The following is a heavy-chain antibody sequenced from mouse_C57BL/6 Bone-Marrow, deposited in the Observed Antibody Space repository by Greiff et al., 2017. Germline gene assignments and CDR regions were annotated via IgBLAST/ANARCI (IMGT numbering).Heavy chain of an antibody. Sequence: VLLHQSGPELVKPGDSVKISCKDSAYTFTDYYINWVKHRPGQGLAWIGWIFPGSGGTYYNEKFMGKDTLTVDKSSSTAYMLLSSLTSEDSAVYFCERGIYSYYWGQGTTLTVSS. CDR2: IFPGSGGT. D-gene: IGHD2-1*01. CDR1: AYTFTDYY. V-gene: IGHV1-75*01. J-gene: IGHJ2*01. CDR3: ERGIYSYY.